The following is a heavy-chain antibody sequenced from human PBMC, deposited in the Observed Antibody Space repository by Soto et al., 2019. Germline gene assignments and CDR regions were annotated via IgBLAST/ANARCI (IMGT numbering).Heavy chain of an antibody. D-gene: IGHD3-10*01. V-gene: IGHV3-23*01. Sequence: EVQLLESGGDLVQPGGSLRLSCAASGFTFSTYAMSWVRQAPGKGLEWVSTISSSGGNTYYTDSVKGRFTISRDNSKNTPYLQRKSLSAAEPAIYFCAKRPTATGFGDPFDIWGQGTMVTVSS. CDR1: GFTFSTYA. J-gene: IGHJ3*02. CDR2: ISSSGGNT. CDR3: AKRPTATGFGDPFDI.